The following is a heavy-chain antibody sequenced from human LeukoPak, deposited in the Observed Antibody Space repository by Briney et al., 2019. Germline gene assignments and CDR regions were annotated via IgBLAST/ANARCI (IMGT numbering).Heavy chain of an antibody. J-gene: IGHJ6*03. V-gene: IGHV1-46*01. CDR1: GYTFTSYY. CDR3: ARGQKRAATNYYYYYMDV. D-gene: IGHD2-15*01. CDR2: INPSGGST. Sequence: EASVRVSCKASGYTFTSYYMHWVRQAPGQGLEWMGIINPSGGSTSYAQKFQGRVTMTRDTSTSTVYMELSSLRSEDTAVYYCARGQKRAATNYYYYYMDVWGKGTTVTVSS.